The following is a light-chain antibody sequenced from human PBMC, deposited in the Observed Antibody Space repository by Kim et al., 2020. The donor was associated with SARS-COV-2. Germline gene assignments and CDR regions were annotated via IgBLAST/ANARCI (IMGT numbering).Light chain of an antibody. V-gene: IGLV2-14*03. J-gene: IGLJ3*02. CDR1: SSDIGIYNY. CDR2: DVK. Sequence: QSALTQTASVSASPGQSITLSCTGTSSDIGIYNYVSWYHQHPGKAPKLLIFDVKTRPSGVSDRFSGSKSGSTASLTISHVQAEDEGIYYCSSYTTSTTWVFGGGTQLTVL. CDR3: SSYTTSTTWV.